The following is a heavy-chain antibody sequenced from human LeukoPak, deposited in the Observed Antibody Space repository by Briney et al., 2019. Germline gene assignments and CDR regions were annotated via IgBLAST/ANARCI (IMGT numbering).Heavy chain of an antibody. Sequence: PSETLSLTCTVSGGSISSSSYYWGWIRQPPGKGLEWIGSIYYSGSTYYNPSLKSRVTISVDTSKNQFSLKLSSVTAADTAVYYCAVGRGAVAGTIDYWGQGTLVTVSS. D-gene: IGHD6-19*01. J-gene: IGHJ4*02. CDR2: IYYSGST. CDR3: AVGRGAVAGTIDY. V-gene: IGHV4-39*01. CDR1: GGSISSSSYY.